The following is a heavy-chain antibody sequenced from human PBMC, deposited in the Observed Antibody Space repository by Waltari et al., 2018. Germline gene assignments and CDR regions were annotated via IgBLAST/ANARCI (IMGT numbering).Heavy chain of an antibody. D-gene: IGHD2-2*02. J-gene: IGHJ2*01. V-gene: IGHV1-69*05. CDR3: AGLSVPDAIPSWYFDL. CDR1: GGTFTNYA. Sequence: QVQLVQSGAEMKKVGSSVKVSCRLSGGTFTNYAISWVRQAPGQGPEWLGGVMTVFGTPTFAQGFQHRVTITSDESTSTAYMELRSLGSEDTAVYYCAGLSVPDAIPSWYFDLWGRGTLVTVSS. CDR2: VMTVFGTP.